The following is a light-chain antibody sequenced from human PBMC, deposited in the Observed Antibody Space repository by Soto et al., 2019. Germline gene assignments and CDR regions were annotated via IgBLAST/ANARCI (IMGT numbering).Light chain of an antibody. CDR1: QSVSGSY. Sequence: EIVLTQSPATLSLSPGERATLSCRASQSVSGSYLAWYQQRPGQAPRLLIYGASSRAAGIPDRFSGAGSGTDFTLTISRLEPEDFAVYCCQQYGSSSWTFGQGTKVDIK. V-gene: IGKV3-20*01. CDR3: QQYGSSSWT. J-gene: IGKJ1*01. CDR2: GAS.